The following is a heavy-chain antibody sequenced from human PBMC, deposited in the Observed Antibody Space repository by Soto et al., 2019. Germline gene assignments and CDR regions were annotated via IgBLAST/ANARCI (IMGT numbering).Heavy chain of an antibody. CDR1: GYTFTSYY. D-gene: IGHD3-22*01. V-gene: IGHV1-46*03. CDR2: INPSGGST. Sequence: ASVKVSCKASGYTFTSYYMHWVRQAPGQGLEWMGIINPSGGSTSYAQKFQGRVTMTRDTSTSTVYMELSSLRSEDTAVYYCARESGDYYDSSAQGNWFDPWGQGTLVTSPQ. J-gene: IGHJ5*02. CDR3: ARESGDYYDSSAQGNWFDP.